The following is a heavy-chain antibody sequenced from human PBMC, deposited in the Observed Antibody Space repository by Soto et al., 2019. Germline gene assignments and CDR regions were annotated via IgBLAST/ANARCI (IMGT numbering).Heavy chain of an antibody. J-gene: IGHJ4*02. V-gene: IGHV1-2*02. CDR1: GNTHTIYF. Sequence: VQSGAEGKQPGASVRDSCKASGNTHTIYFIHWLRQAPGQGLEWMGGIDSVSGGANYAPSFQRRVYRTRNRSSDTAFMDLSGLRSDDTAVYYCARGGSYYAQWGQGTLVTVS. CDR2: IDSVSGGA. D-gene: IGHD3-10*01. CDR3: ARGGSYYAQ.